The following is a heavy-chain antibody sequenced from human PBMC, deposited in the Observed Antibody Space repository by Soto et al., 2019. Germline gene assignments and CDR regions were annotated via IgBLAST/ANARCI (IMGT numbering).Heavy chain of an antibody. Sequence: PSDTLSPTCTVSGDSISSGNYYWAWIRQPPGKGLGWIGSIYYSGSTYYNPSLKSRVTISTDTSKNQFSLKLSFVTAADTAIYCCTRHSTHLSGDVWGQGTTVTVSS. J-gene: IGHJ6*02. CDR3: TRHSTHLSGDV. D-gene: IGHD1-26*01. V-gene: IGHV4-39*01. CDR1: GDSISSGNYY. CDR2: IYYSGST.